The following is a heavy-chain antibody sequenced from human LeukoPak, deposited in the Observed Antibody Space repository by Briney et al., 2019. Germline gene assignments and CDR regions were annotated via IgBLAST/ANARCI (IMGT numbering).Heavy chain of an antibody. V-gene: IGHV4-30-4*01. Sequence: LQTLSLTCTVSGGSISSGDCYWRWIRQPPGKGLKWIGYIYYSGSTYYNPSLKSRVTISVDTSKNQFSLKLSSVTAADTAVYYCARGSQDGSLFDYWGQGTLVTVSS. D-gene: IGHD3-10*01. CDR3: ARGSQDGSLFDY. CDR1: GGSISSGDCY. J-gene: IGHJ4*02. CDR2: IYYSGST.